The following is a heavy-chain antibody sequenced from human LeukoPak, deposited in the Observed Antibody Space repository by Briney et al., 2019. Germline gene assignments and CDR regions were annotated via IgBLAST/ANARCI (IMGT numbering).Heavy chain of an antibody. CDR2: IIPICGTA. CDR3: ARAPLVVVPAAHNLFDP. Sequence: ASVKVSCKASGHTFSSYAISWVRQAPGQGLEWMGRIIPICGTANYAQKFQGRVTITTDESTSTAYMELSSLRSEDTAVYYCARAPLVVVPAAHNLFDPWGQGTLVTVSS. D-gene: IGHD2-2*01. V-gene: IGHV1-69*05. CDR1: GHTFSSYA. J-gene: IGHJ5*02.